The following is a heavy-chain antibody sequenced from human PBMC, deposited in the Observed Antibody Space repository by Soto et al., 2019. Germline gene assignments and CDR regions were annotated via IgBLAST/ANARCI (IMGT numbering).Heavy chain of an antibody. CDR2: IYHSGST. J-gene: IGHJ4*02. CDR3: ARDRGGATVFDY. V-gene: IGHV4-30-2*01. CDR1: GGSISSGGYS. Sequence: SETLSLTCAVSGGSISSGGYSWSWIRQPPGKGLEWIGYIYHSGSTYYNPSLKSRVTISVDTSKNQFSLKLSSVTAADTAVYYCARDRGGATVFDYWGQGTLVTVSS. D-gene: IGHD1-26*01.